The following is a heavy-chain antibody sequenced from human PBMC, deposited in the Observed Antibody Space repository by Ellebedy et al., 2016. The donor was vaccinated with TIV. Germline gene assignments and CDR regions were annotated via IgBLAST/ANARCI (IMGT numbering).Heavy chain of an antibody. V-gene: IGHV1-8*01. Sequence: AASVKVSCKVSGYTLTELSMHWVRQATGQGLEWMGWMNPNSGNTGYAQKFQGRVTMTRNTSISTAYMELSSLTSEDTAVYYCARSRSSGWLHAPDYWGQGTLVIVSS. D-gene: IGHD6-19*01. CDR2: MNPNSGNT. CDR1: GYTLTELS. J-gene: IGHJ4*02. CDR3: ARSRSSGWLHAPDY.